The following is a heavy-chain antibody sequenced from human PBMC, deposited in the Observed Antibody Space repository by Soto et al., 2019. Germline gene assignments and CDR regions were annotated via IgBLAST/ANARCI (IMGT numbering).Heavy chain of an antibody. CDR3: ARNLWFGELDAFDI. V-gene: IGHV3-30-3*01. CDR1: GFTFSSYA. Sequence: GGSLRLSCAASGFTFSSYAMHWVRQAPGKGLEWVAVISYDGSNKYYADSVKGRFTISRDNSKNTLYLQMNSLRAEDTAVYYCARNLWFGELDAFDIWGQGTMVTVSS. CDR2: ISYDGSNK. D-gene: IGHD3-10*01. J-gene: IGHJ3*02.